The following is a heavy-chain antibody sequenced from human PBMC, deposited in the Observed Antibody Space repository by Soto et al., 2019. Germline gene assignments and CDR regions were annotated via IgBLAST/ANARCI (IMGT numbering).Heavy chain of an antibody. D-gene: IGHD6-13*01. CDR3: ARVRDGSSWPGDAFDI. J-gene: IGHJ3*02. CDR2: ISSSSRTT. Sequence: GGSLRLSCAASGFTLSSYNMNWVRQGPGKGLEWVSYISSSSRTTYYADSVKGRFTISSDNAKNSLYLQMNSLRAEDTAVYYCARVRDGSSWPGDAFDIWGQGTMVTVSS. CDR1: GFTLSSYN. V-gene: IGHV3-48*01.